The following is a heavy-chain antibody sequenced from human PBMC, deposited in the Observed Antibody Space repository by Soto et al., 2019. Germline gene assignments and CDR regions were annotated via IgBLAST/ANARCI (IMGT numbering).Heavy chain of an antibody. CDR1: GGSISSYY. D-gene: IGHD1-7*01. CDR2: IYYSGST. V-gene: IGHV4-59*04. J-gene: IGHJ4*02. CDR3: ARQTGTTDY. Sequence: PSETLSLTCTVSGGSISSYYWSWIRQPPGKGLEWIGYIYYSGSTYYNPSLKSRVTISVDTSKNQFSLKLSSVTAADTAVYYCARQTGTTDYWGQGTTVTVSS.